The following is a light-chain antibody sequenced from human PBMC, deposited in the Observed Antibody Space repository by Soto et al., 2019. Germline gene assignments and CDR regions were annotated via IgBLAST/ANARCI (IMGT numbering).Light chain of an antibody. CDR2: GAT. CDR3: QQRSNWPRT. V-gene: IGKV3D-20*02. Sequence: EIVLTQSPGTLSLSPGERATLSCRASRSVGSRFVAWYQQKPGQPPRLLNYGATNRATGIPDRISGSGAGTVFTLTISSLEPEDLAVYFCQQRSNWPRTFGQGTKVDI. J-gene: IGKJ1*01. CDR1: RSVGSRF.